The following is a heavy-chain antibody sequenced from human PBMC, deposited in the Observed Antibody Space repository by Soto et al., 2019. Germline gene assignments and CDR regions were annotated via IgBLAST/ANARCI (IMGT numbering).Heavy chain of an antibody. Sequence: PSETLSLTCTVSGVSLSISEKGYRLLRQGPDQKMDGMGNSVDIGGRCYNKKINKRITMSVDMSKNQFSLRLTSVTAADTALYFCARAEFNSVCFPFDSWGQGAPVTVSS. CDR3: ARAEFNSVCFPFDS. J-gene: IGHJ4*02. CDR2: SVDIGGR. V-gene: IGHV4-30-4*01. D-gene: IGHD6-19*01. CDR1: GVSLSISEKG.